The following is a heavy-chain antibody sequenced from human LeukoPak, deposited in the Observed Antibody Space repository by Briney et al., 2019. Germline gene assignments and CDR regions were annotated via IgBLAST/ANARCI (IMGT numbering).Heavy chain of an antibody. V-gene: IGHV1-69*01. CDR2: IIPIFGTA. Sequence: SVKVSCKASGGIFSSYAISWVRQAPGQGLEWMGGIIPIFGTANYAQKFQGRVTITADESTSTAYMELSRLRSEDTAVYYCARDSGSYLRLGYWGQGTLVTVSS. CDR1: GGIFSSYA. J-gene: IGHJ4*02. D-gene: IGHD1-26*01. CDR3: ARDSGSYLRLGY.